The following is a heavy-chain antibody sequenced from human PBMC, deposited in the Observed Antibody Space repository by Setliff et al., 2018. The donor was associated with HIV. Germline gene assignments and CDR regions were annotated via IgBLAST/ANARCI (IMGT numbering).Heavy chain of an antibody. CDR3: ARGGRSTVTQWAWFDP. CDR2: FRHSGNT. J-gene: IGHJ5*02. CDR1: GGSFSGYF. V-gene: IGHV4-34*01. D-gene: IGHD4-17*01. Sequence: PSETLSLTCAVCGGSFSGYFWSWIRQSPGKGLEWIGEFRHSGNTNINPSLKSRVTISGDTTKNQISLKLTSVTAADTAVYYCARGGRSTVTQWAWFDPWGQGTLVTVSS.